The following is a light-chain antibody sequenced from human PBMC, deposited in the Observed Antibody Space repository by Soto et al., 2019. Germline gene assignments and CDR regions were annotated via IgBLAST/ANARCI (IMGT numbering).Light chain of an antibody. J-gene: IGKJ4*01. CDR3: QQSYKTPLT. V-gene: IGKV1-39*01. CDR2: AAS. Sequence: DIQMPQSPSSLSASVGDRVTITCRASQSISNYLNWYQQKPGKAPKLLIYAASSLQSGVPSRFSGSGSGTDFTLTISILQPEDFASYYCQQSYKTPLTFGGGTKVEI. CDR1: QSISNY.